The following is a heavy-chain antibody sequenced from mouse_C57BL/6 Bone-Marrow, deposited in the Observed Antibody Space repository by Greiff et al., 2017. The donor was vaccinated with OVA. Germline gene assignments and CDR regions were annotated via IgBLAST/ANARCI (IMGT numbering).Heavy chain of an antibody. CDR3: ARSPLLRYPLHYAMDY. D-gene: IGHD1-1*01. Sequence: VQLQESGPELVKPGASVKLSCKASGYTFTSYDINWVKQRPGQGLEWIGWIYPRDGSTKYNEKFKGKATLTVDTSSSTAYMELHSLTSEDSAVYFCARSPLLRYPLHYAMDYWGQGTSVTVSS. J-gene: IGHJ4*01. V-gene: IGHV1-85*01. CDR1: GYTFTSYD. CDR2: IYPRDGST.